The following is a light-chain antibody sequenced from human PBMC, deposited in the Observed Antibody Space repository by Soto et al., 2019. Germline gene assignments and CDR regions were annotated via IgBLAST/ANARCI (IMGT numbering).Light chain of an antibody. CDR3: QQYGRSPPSIT. CDR1: QSVDSKY. J-gene: IGKJ5*01. Sequence: ESLLTQSPGTLSLSPGERDTLSCRSSQSVDSKYLAWYQQKPGQAPRLLIYGASSRATGLPARFSGSGSGTDFTLTISRLEPEDCAVYYCQQYGRSPPSITFGQGTRLEIK. CDR2: GAS. V-gene: IGKV3-20*01.